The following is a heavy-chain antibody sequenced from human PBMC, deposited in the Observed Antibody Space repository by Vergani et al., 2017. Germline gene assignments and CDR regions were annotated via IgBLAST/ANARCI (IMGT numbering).Heavy chain of an antibody. CDR1: VFSFSDHY. Sequence: QLQLVESGGGVVQPGRSLRLSCAASVFSFSDHYMTWLRPAPGKGLAWVSYISNSGNTIESADSVKGRFSISRDNAKSSLFLQMDSLRAEDTAVYYCARDHRDDNKYPGTFDIWGQGAMVTVSA. V-gene: IGHV3-11*01. CDR3: ARDHRDDNKYPGTFDI. J-gene: IGHJ3*02. CDR2: ISNSGNTI. D-gene: IGHD5-24*01.